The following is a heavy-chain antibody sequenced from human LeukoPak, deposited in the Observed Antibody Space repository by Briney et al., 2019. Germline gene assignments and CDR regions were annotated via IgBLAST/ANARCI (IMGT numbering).Heavy chain of an antibody. CDR1: GGSFSGYY. D-gene: IGHD3-3*01. CDR3: ARRSPPLYDFWSGYYDY. CDR2: INHSGST. Sequence: PSETLSLTCAVYGGSFSGYYWSWIRQPPGKGLEWIGEINHSGSTNYNPSLKSRVTISVDTSKNQFSLKLSSVTAADTAVYYCARRSPPLYDFWSGYYDYWGQGTLVTVSS. V-gene: IGHV4-34*01. J-gene: IGHJ4*02.